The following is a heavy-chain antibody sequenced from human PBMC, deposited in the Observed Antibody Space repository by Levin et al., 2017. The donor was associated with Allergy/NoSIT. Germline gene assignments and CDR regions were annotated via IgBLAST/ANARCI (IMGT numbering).Heavy chain of an antibody. J-gene: IGHJ4*02. D-gene: IGHD4-17*01. CDR1: GGSVSGYY. Sequence: PSETLSLTCTVSGGSVSGYYWSWIRQPPGKGLEWIGYIYYSGSTKYNPSLKSRVTISVDTSRNQFSLKLRSVTAADTAVYYCAKRDGEYDPFDYWGQGTLVTVSS. CDR2: IYYSGST. CDR3: AKRDGEYDPFDY. V-gene: IGHV4-59*02.